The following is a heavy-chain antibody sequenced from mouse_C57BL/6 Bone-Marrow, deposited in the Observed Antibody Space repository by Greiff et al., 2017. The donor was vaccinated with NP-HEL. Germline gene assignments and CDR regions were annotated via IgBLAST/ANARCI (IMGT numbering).Heavy chain of an antibody. V-gene: IGHV1-26*01. CDR1: GYTFTDYY. CDR2: INPNNGGT. J-gene: IGHJ1*03. Sequence: EVKLQQSGPELVKPGASVKISCKASGYTFTDYYMNWVKQSHGKSLEWIGDINPNNGGTSYNQKFKGKATLTVDTSSSTAYMERRSLTSEDSAVYYCVDGYYGYFDVWGTGTTVTVSS. CDR3: VDGYYGYFDV. D-gene: IGHD2-3*01.